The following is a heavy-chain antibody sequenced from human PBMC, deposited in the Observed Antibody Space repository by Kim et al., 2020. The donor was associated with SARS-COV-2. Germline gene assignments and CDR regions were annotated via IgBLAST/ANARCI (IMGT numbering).Heavy chain of an antibody. CDR1: GFTVSSNY. Sequence: GGSLRLSCAASGFTVSSNYMSWVRQAPGKGLEWVSVIYSGGSTYYSDSVKDRFTISRDNSKNTMYHQMNSLIAEDTSVYDYWRDSKRYMCGGSSYRYDY. D-gene: IGHD1-26*01. CDR3: WRDSKRYMCGGSSYRYDY. V-gene: IGHV3-66*01. J-gene: IGHJ4*01. CDR2: IYSGGST.